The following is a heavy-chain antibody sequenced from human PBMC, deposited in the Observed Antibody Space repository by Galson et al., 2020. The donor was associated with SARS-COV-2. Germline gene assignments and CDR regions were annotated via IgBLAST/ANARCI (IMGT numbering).Heavy chain of an antibody. CDR2: IYSGGST. V-gene: IGHV3-66*04. J-gene: IGHJ3*02. Sequence: GGSLRLSCAASGFTVSSNYMSWVRQAPGKGLEWVSVIYSGGSTYYADSVKGRFTISRDNSKNTLYLQMNSLRAEDTAVYYCARQYGSLWFGELNAFDIWGQGTMVTVSS. CDR1: GFTVSSNY. D-gene: IGHD3-10*01. CDR3: ARQYGSLWFGELNAFDI.